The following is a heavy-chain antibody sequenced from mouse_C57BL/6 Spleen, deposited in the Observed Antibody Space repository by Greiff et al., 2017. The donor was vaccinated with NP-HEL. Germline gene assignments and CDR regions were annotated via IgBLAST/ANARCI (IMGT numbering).Heavy chain of an antibody. CDR3: ARDNEYESYWYFDV. CDR2: ISDGGSYT. D-gene: IGHD5-2*01. J-gene: IGHJ1*03. V-gene: IGHV5-4*01. CDR1: GFTFSSYA. Sequence: EVKLMESGGGLVKPGGSLKLSCAASGFTFSSYAMSWVRQTPEKRLEWVATISDGGSYTYYPDNVKGRFTISRDNAKNNLYLQMSHLKSEDTAMYYCARDNEYESYWYFDVWGTGTTVTVSS.